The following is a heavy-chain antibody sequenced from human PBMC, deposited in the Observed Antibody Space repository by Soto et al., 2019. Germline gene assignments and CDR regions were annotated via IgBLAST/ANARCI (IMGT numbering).Heavy chain of an antibody. CDR3: ARVFYGGYTYGPGDY. Sequence: EVQLVESGGGLVQPGGSLRLSCAASGFMFSAYWMSWVRQAPGKGLEWVANIHGDGGKIYYVDSVKGRFTISRDNAKRSLYLQMNSLRAEDTAVYYCARVFYGGYTYGPGDYWGQGALVAVSS. CDR2: IHGDGGKI. D-gene: IGHD5-18*01. J-gene: IGHJ4*02. V-gene: IGHV3-7*01. CDR1: GFMFSAYW.